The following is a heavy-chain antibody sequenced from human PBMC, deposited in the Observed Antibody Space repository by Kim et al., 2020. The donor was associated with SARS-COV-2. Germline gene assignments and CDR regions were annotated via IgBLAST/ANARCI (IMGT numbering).Heavy chain of an antibody. J-gene: IGHJ4*02. Sequence: SETLSLTCTVSGGSISSSSYYWGWIRQPPGKGLEWIGSIYYSGSTYYNPSLKSRVTISVDTSKNQFSLKLSSVTAADTAVYYCASGYDYVWGSYRPELFDYWGQGTLVTVSS. CDR1: GGSISSSSYY. V-gene: IGHV4-39*01. CDR3: ASGYDYVWGSYRPELFDY. CDR2: IYYSGST. D-gene: IGHD3-16*02.